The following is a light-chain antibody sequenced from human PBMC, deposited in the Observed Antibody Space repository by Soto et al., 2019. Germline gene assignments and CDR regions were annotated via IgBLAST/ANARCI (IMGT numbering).Light chain of an antibody. V-gene: IGLV2-14*01. CDR2: EVT. CDR1: SSDVGGYNY. J-gene: IGLJ1*01. Sequence: QAVVTQPASVSGSPGQSITISCTGTSSDVGGYNYVSWYQQHPGKAPKVIIFEVTKRPSGLSNRFSGSKSGNTASLTISGLQTEDEGDYYCASYRAGDTLDFGTGTKVTVL. CDR3: ASYRAGDTLD.